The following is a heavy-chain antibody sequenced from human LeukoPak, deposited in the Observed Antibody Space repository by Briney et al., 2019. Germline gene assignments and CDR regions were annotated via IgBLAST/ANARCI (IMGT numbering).Heavy chain of an antibody. CDR3: ARDEGGYDFWSGYLSYYYMDV. J-gene: IGHJ6*03. Sequence: GGSLRLSCAASGFTFSSYSMNWVRQAPGKGLEWVSSISSSSSYIYYADSVKGRFTISRDNAKNSLYLQMNRLRAEDTAVYYCARDEGGYDFWSGYLSYYYMDVWGKGTTVTVSS. CDR1: GFTFSSYS. D-gene: IGHD3-3*01. CDR2: ISSSSSYI. V-gene: IGHV3-21*01.